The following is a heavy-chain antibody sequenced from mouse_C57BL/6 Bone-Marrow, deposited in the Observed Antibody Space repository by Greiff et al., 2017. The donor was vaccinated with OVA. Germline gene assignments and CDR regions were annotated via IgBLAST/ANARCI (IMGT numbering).Heavy chain of an antibody. J-gene: IGHJ4*01. CDR3: TTYGSSPYAMDY. CDR1: GFNIKDDY. CDR2: IDPENGDT. Sequence: EVQGVESGAELVRPGASVKLSCTASGFNIKDDYMHWVKQRPEQGLEWIGWIDPENGDTEYASKFQGKATITADTSSNTAYLQLSSLTSEDTAVYYCTTYGSSPYAMDYWGQGTSVTVSS. D-gene: IGHD1-1*01. V-gene: IGHV14-4*01.